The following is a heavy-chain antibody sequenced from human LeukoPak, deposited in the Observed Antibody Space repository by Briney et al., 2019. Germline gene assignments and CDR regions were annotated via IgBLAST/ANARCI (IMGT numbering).Heavy chain of an antibody. D-gene: IGHD3-10*01. V-gene: IGHV1-69*05. Sequence: GASVKVSCTASGGPFRSYAITWVRQAPGQGLEWMGGIIPIYGSPNYAQKFQGRVTITTDESTSTAYMELSSLRSEDTAVYYCARAAMVRGVFDYWGQGTLVTVSS. J-gene: IGHJ4*02. CDR1: GGPFRSYA. CDR3: ARAAMVRGVFDY. CDR2: IIPIYGSP.